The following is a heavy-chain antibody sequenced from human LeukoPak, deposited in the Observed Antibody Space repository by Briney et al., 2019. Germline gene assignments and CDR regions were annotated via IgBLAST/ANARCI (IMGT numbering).Heavy chain of an antibody. CDR3: AKDHESDGYPCLDH. CDR1: GYTFTSYG. J-gene: IGHJ4*02. V-gene: IGHV1-18*01. Sequence: ASVKVSCKASGYTFTSYGISWVRQAPGQGLEWMGWISAYNGNTNYAQKLQGRVTMTTDTSTSTAYMELRSLRSDDTAVYYCAKDHESDGYPCLDHWGLGTLVTVSS. CDR2: ISAYNGNT. D-gene: IGHD3-22*01.